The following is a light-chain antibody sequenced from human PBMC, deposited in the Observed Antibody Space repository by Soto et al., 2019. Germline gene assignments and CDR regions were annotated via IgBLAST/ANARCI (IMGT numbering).Light chain of an antibody. V-gene: IGLV2-14*01. J-gene: IGLJ1*01. CDR3: SSYTSNTTYV. CDR1: SSDVGGYKY. Sequence: QSALTQPASVSGSPGQSITISCTGTSSDVGGYKYVSWYQQHPGKAPKLMIYDVSNRPSGVSNRFSGSKSGNTASLTISGLQDEDEADYYCSSYTSNTTYVFGTGTKLTVL. CDR2: DVS.